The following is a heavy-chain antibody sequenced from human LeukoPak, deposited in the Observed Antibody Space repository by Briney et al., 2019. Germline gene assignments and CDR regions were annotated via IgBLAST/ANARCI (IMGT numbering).Heavy chain of an antibody. CDR1: GGSISSGSYY. CDR2: IYTSGST. J-gene: IGHJ6*03. CDR3: ARDEHYYMDV. V-gene: IGHV4-61*02. Sequence: SETLSLTCTVSGGSISSGSYYWSWIRQPAGKGLEWIGRIYTSGSTNYNPSLKSRVTISVDTSKNQFSLKLSSVTAADTAVYYCARDEHYYMDVWGKGTTVTVSS.